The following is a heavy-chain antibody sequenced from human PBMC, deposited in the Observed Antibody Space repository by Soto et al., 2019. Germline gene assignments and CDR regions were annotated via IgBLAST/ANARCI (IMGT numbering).Heavy chain of an antibody. J-gene: IGHJ4*02. V-gene: IGHV5-10-1*01. Sequence: GESLKISCKGSGYSFTSYWISWVRQKPGKGLEWMGRIDPSDSQTYYSPSFRGHVTISVTKSITTVFLQWSSLRASDTAMYYCARQIYDSDTGPNFQYYFDSWGQGTPVTVSS. D-gene: IGHD3-22*01. CDR3: ARQIYDSDTGPNFQYYFDS. CDR1: GYSFTSYW. CDR2: IDPSDSQT.